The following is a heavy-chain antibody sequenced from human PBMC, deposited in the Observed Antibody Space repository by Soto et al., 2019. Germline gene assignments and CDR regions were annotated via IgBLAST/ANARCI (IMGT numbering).Heavy chain of an antibody. D-gene: IGHD6-13*01. J-gene: IGHJ4*02. CDR2: ISAGGSTT. CDR3: AKRLTYGTSWYYFDY. Sequence: GSLRLSCAASGFTFSSYAMNWVRQAPGKGLEWVSTISAGGSTTYYADSVKGRFTISRDNSKNTVFLQMNSLRAEDTAIYYCAKRLTYGTSWYYFDYWGQGTLVTVSS. CDR1: GFTFSSYA. V-gene: IGHV3-23*01.